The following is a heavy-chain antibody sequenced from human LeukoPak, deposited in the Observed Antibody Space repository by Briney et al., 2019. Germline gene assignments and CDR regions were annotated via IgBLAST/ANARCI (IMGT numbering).Heavy chain of an antibody. CDR2: IYYSGST. Sequence: SETLSLTCTVSGGSISSGDYYWSWIRQPPGKGLEWIGYIYYSGSTNYNPSLKSRVTISVDASKSQFSLKLSSVTAADTAVYYSARVSRDFEPENAHDIWGERTMVTVSS. V-gene: IGHV4-30-4*08. CDR3: ARVSRDFEPENAHDI. J-gene: IGHJ3*02. D-gene: IGHD1-14*01. CDR1: GGSISSGDYY.